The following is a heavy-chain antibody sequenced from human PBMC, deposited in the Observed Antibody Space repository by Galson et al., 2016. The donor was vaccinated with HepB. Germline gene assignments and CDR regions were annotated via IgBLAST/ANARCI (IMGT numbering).Heavy chain of an antibody. CDR1: GASISSGSYF. CDR3: ARDSVGNRHFDAFDI. J-gene: IGHJ3*02. D-gene: IGHD1-26*01. Sequence: TLSLTCAVSGASISSGSYFWSWIRQPAGKGLEWIGRLYPSGATKYSPSLKSRIPISGDMSATQFSLRLGSVTAAATGMYYCARDSVGNRHFDAFDIWGQGTMVTVSS. CDR2: LYPSGAT. V-gene: IGHV4-61*02.